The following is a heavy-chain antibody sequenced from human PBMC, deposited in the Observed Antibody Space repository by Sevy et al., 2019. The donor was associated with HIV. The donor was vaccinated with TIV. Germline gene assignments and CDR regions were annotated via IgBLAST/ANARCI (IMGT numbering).Heavy chain of an antibody. CDR1: GVSISSDY. V-gene: IGHV4-59*01. CDR3: ARSVAANYMDV. Sequence: SETLSLTCRVSGVSISSDYWSWIRQPPGKEPEWIGYIHHSGNSNYKTSLKSRVTMSVDTSNNQFSLNLRSVSAADTAVYYCARSVAANYMDVWGKGTTVTVSS. J-gene: IGHJ6*03. D-gene: IGHD1-26*01. CDR2: IHHSGNS.